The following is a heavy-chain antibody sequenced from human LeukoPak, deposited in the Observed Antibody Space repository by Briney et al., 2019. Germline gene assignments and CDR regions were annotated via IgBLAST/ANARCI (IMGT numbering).Heavy chain of an antibody. Sequence: GGSLRLSCAASGFTFSTYDMNWVRQAPGKGLEWVSCISTASNYIYYADSVKGRFTISRDNAKNSLYLQMNSLRAEDTAVYYCARGNFAAAIRTQGMDVWGQGTTVTVSS. CDR2: ISTASNYI. CDR3: ARGNFAAAIRTQGMDV. V-gene: IGHV3-21*01. J-gene: IGHJ6*02. D-gene: IGHD2-21*02. CDR1: GFTFSTYD.